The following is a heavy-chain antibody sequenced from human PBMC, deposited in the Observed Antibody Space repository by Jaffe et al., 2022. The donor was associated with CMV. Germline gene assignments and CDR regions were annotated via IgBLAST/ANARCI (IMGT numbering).Heavy chain of an antibody. J-gene: IGHJ5*02. CDR1: GFTFSSYE. CDR3: ARAPNDNGWFDP. Sequence: EVQLVESGGGLVQPGGSLRLSCAASGFTFSSYEMNWVRQAPGKGLEWVSYISSSGSTIYYADSVKGRFTISRDNAKNSLYLQMNSLRAEDTAVYYCARAPNDNGWFDPWGQGTLVTVSS. D-gene: IGHD3-9*01. CDR2: ISSSGSTI. V-gene: IGHV3-48*03.